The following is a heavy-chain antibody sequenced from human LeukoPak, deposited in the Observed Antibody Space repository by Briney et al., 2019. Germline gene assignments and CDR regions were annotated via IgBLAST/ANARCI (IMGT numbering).Heavy chain of an antibody. CDR2: IRQDGDIK. D-gene: IGHD3-16*01. J-gene: IGHJ4*02. Sequence: GGSLSLSCAASGLSIANNWMSWVRQVPGKGLEWVANIRQDGDIKYYVDSVKGRFTVSRDNAKSSLYLQMSSLRADDTAVYYCARVRFTGGGPRLDFWGQGTLVTVSS. CDR1: GLSIANNW. CDR3: ARVRFTGGGPRLDF. V-gene: IGHV3-7*01.